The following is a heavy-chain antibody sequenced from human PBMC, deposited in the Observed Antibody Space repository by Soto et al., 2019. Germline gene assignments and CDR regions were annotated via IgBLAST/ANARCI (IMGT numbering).Heavy chain of an antibody. J-gene: IGHJ4*02. CDR1: GFTFSSYA. V-gene: IGHV3-23*01. Sequence: GGSLRLSCAASGFTFSSYAMSWVRQAPGKGLEWVSAISGSGGSAYYADSVKGRFTISRDNSKNTLYLQMNSLRAEDTAVYYCAKGAYIVVVPAAADYWGQGTLVTVSS. CDR3: AKGAYIVVVPAAADY. CDR2: ISGSGGSA. D-gene: IGHD2-2*01.